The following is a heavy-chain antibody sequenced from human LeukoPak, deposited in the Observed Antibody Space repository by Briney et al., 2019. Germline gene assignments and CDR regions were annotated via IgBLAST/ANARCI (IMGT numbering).Heavy chain of an antibody. CDR3: AKGRGSGHKENWFDP. J-gene: IGHJ5*02. CDR1: GFTFSRYG. D-gene: IGHD6-19*01. Sequence: GGSLRLSCAASGFTFSRYGMHWVRQAPGQGLEWVAFIPSDGSKIYYADAVKGRFTISRDNSKNTLYLQMNSLRTDDTAVYYCAKGRGSGHKENWFDPWGQGTLVTVPS. CDR2: IPSDGSKI. V-gene: IGHV3-30*02.